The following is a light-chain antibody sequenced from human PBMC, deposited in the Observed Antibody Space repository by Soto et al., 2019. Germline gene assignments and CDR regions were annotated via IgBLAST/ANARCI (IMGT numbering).Light chain of an antibody. V-gene: IGKV3-20*01. CDR2: GAS. CDR1: QSVSSSY. J-gene: IGKJ5*01. CDR3: QQYGSSAIT. Sequence: SQSVSSSYLAWYQQKPGQAPRLLIYGASSRATGIPDRFSGSGSGTDFTLTISRLEPEDFAVYFCQQYGSSAITFGQGTRLENK.